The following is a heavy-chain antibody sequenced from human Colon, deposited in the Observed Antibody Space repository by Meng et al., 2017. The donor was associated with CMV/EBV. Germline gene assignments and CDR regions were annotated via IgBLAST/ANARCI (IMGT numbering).Heavy chain of an antibody. CDR1: GFRFSDYA. Sequence: GGSLRLSCAAYGFRFSDYAIHWVRQAPGKGLEWVAVISYDGRNEYYADSLKGRFTISRDNSKSTLYLQIESLRVEGTAVYYCARPKTTMSVLRAFDVWGQGTMVTVSS. CDR2: ISYDGRNE. D-gene: IGHD4-11*01. V-gene: IGHV3-30*03. CDR3: ARPKTTMSVLRAFDV. J-gene: IGHJ3*01.